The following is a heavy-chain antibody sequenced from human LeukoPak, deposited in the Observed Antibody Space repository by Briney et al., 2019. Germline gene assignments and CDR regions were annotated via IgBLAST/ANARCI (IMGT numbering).Heavy chain of an antibody. Sequence: GASVKVSCKASGYTFTHYAMHWVRQAPGQRLEWMGWINAGTGNSKFSQEFQGRVTFTRDTSASTAYMELTGLRSEDMAVYYCARGRDGYIPYNWFDPWGQGTLVTVSS. D-gene: IGHD5-24*01. V-gene: IGHV1-3*03. CDR3: ARGRDGYIPYNWFDP. J-gene: IGHJ5*02. CDR2: INAGTGNS. CDR1: GYTFTHYA.